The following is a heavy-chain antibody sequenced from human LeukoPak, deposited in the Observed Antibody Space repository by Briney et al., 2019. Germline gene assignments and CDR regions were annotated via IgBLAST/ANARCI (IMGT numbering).Heavy chain of an antibody. CDR1: GFTFSSYW. V-gene: IGHV3-74*01. Sequence: GSLRLSCAASGFTFSSYWMHWVRQAPGKGLGWVSAINNGGSTTAYADSVKGRFTISRDNAKNTLYLQMNSLRAEDTAVYYCARRAPTRYFDYWGQGTLVTVSS. J-gene: IGHJ4*02. CDR3: ARRAPTRYFDY. D-gene: IGHD5-24*01. CDR2: INNGGSTT.